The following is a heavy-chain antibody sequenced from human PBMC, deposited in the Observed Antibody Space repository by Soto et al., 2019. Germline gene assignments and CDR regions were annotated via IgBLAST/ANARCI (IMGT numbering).Heavy chain of an antibody. J-gene: IGHJ4*02. V-gene: IGHV1-3*05. CDR3: ARYCISTSCYTLDY. Sequence: QVQLVQSGAEEKKPGASVKVSCKASGYTFTSYAMHWVRQAPGQRLEWMGWINAGNGNTKYSQKFQGRVTITRDTSASTAYMERSILRSEDTAVYDCARYCISTSCYTLDYWGQGTLVTVSS. CDR1: GYTFTSYA. D-gene: IGHD2-2*02. CDR2: INAGNGNT.